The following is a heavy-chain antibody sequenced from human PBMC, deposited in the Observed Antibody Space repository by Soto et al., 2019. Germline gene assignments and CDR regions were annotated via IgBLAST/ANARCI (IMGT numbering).Heavy chain of an antibody. V-gene: IGHV1-18*01. CDR1: GYAFTSYG. CDR3: ARGGFYYGSGVFDN. Sequence: ASLKVSCKASGYAFTSYGISWGRKAPGQGLEWMGWISAYNGNTNYAQKLQGRVTMTTDTSTSTAYMELRSLRSADTAVYYCARGGFYYGSGVFDNWGQGTLVTVYS. D-gene: IGHD3-10*01. CDR2: ISAYNGNT. J-gene: IGHJ4*02.